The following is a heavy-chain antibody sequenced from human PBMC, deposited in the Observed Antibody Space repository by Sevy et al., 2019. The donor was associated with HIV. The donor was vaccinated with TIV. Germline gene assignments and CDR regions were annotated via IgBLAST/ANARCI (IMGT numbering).Heavy chain of an antibody. D-gene: IGHD6-13*01. V-gene: IGHV1-18*01. CDR2: ISAYNGNT. Sequence: ASVKDSCKASGYTFTSYGISWVRQAPGQGLEWMGWISAYNGNTNYAQKLQGRVTMTTDTSTSTAYMELRSLRSDDTAVYYCARDRLGAIAAAGLFDYWGQGTLVTVSS. CDR1: GYTFTSYG. CDR3: ARDRLGAIAAAGLFDY. J-gene: IGHJ4*02.